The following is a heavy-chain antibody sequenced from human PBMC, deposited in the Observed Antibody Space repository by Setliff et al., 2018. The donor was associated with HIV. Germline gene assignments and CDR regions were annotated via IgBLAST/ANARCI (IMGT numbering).Heavy chain of an antibody. D-gene: IGHD3-10*01. CDR1: GVSFSEYY. J-gene: IGHJ4*02. CDR2: IYYSGST. CDR3: AREVRGAQLYYFDY. V-gene: IGHV4-31*11. Sequence: SETLSLTCAVYGVSFSEYYWSWIRQHPGKGLEWIGYIYYSGSTFYNPSLKSRGVISMETSKNQFSLKLNSVSAADTAVYYCAREVRGAQLYYFDYWGQGALVTVSS.